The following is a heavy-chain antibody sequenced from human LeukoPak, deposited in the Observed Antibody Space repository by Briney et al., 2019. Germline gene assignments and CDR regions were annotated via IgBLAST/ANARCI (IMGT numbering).Heavy chain of an antibody. Sequence: SQTLSLTCAISGDSVSSNSATWNCIRQSPSRGLEWLGRTYYRSKWYNDYAVFVKSRITINPDTSKNQFSLQLKSVTPEDTAVYFCSRDNSGYTYGDFDFWGQGTLVTVSS. V-gene: IGHV6-1*01. CDR1: GDSVSSNSAT. J-gene: IGHJ4*02. CDR3: SRDNSGYTYGDFDF. CDR2: TYYRSKWYN. D-gene: IGHD5-18*01.